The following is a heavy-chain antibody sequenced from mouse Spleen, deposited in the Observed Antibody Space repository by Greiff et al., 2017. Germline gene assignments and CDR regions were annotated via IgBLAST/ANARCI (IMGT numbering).Heavy chain of an antibody. CDR2: INPSTGYT. CDR3: ARVGDDGYSLAY. J-gene: IGHJ3*01. V-gene: IGHV1-7*01. CDR1: GYTFTSYW. D-gene: IGHD2-3*01. Sequence: VKLVESGAELAKPGASVKMSCKASGYTFTSYWMHWVKQRPGQGLEWIGYINPSTGYTEYNQKFKDKATLTADKSSSTAYMQLSSLTSEDSAVYYCARVGDDGYSLAYWGQGTLVTVSA.